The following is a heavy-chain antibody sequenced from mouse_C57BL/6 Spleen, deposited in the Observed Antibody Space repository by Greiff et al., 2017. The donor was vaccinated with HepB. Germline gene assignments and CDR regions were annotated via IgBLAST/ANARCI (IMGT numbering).Heavy chain of an antibody. CDR2: IDPETGGT. CDR1: GYTFTDYE. CDR3: TREGGGWYFDV. Sequence: QVQLQQSGAELVRPGASVTLSCKASGYTFTDYEMHWVKQTPVHGLEWIGAIDPETGGTAYNQKFKGKAILTADNSSSTAYMELRSLTSEDSAVYYCTREGGGWYFDVWGTGTTVTVSS. J-gene: IGHJ1*03. V-gene: IGHV1-15*01.